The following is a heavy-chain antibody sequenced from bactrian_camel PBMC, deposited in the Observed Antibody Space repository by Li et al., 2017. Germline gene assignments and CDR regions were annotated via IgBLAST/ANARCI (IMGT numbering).Heavy chain of an antibody. V-gene: IGHV3S6*01. D-gene: IGHD5*01. J-gene: IGHJ4*01. CDR3: AAESQRAGAVAY. CDR1: GETSSRYC. CDR2: LYTAGGDI. Sequence: QLVESGGGSVQAGGSLRLSCAASGETSSRYCMGWFRQAPGKEREAIARLYTAGGDIDYGDSVKGRFTISRDNAESMVYLQMNGLKSEDTALYYGAAESQRAGAVAYRGQGTQVTVS.